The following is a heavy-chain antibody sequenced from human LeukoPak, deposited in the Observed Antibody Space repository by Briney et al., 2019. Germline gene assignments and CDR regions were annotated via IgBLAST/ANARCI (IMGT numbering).Heavy chain of an antibody. CDR2: INPNSGGT. CDR3: ARRVGATIGDY. V-gene: IGHV1-2*02. Sequence: GASVKVSCKASGYTFTNHQMHWVRQAPGHGLEWMGWINPNSGGTNYAQKFQGRVTMTTDMSNTTAYMELTRLRSDDTAVYYCARRVGATIGDYWGQGTLVTVSS. J-gene: IGHJ4*02. CDR1: GYTFTNHQ. D-gene: IGHD1-26*01.